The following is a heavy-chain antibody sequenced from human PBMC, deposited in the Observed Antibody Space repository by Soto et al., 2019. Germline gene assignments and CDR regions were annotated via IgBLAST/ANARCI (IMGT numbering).Heavy chain of an antibody. V-gene: IGHV3-7*03. CDR1: GFTFSSYW. D-gene: IGHD3-10*01. CDR2: IKQDGSEK. CDR3: ARVQGGGYYGSGTTSD. J-gene: IGHJ4*02. Sequence: EVQLVESGGGLVQPGGSLRLSCAASGFTFSSYWMSWVRQAPGKGLEWVANIKQDGSEKYYVDSVKGRFTISRDNAKNSLYLQMNSLRAEDTAVYYCARVQGGGYYGSGTTSDWGQGTLVTVSS.